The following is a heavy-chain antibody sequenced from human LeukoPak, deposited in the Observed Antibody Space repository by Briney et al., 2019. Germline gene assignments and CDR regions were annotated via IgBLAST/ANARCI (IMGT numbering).Heavy chain of an antibody. J-gene: IGHJ4*02. D-gene: IGHD2/OR15-2a*01. V-gene: IGHV3-30-3*01. Sequence: GGSLRLSCVASGFTFSSYAMHWVRQAPGKGLEWVAVISYDGSNKYYGDSVKGRFTISRDNSKNTLYLQMSSLRAEDTAVYYCVRNNNNDYWGQGTLVTVSS. CDR1: GFTFSSYA. CDR3: VRNNNNDY. CDR2: ISYDGSNK.